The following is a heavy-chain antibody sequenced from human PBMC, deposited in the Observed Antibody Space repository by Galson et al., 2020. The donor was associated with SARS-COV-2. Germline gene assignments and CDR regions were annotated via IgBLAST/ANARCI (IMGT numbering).Heavy chain of an antibody. D-gene: IGHD2-15*01. J-gene: IGHJ4*02. CDR3: ARSLSLGDCSGGSCFFY. V-gene: IGHV1-18*01. Sequence: ASVKVACKASGYTFTTFYITWVRQAPGQGLEWIGKISPYNSNTNYTQKLQGRVTMTTDTSTSTAYMELRSLTSDDTAVYYCARSLSLGDCSGGSCFFYWGQGTLVTVSS. CDR1: GYTFTTFY. CDR2: ISPYNSNT.